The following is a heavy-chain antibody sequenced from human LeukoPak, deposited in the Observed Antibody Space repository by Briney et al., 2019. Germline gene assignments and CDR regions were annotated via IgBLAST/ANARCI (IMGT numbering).Heavy chain of an antibody. Sequence: GGSLRLSCAASGFTFSSYSMNWVRQAPGKGLEWVSSISSSSSYIYYADSVKGRFTISRDNAKNSLYLQMNSLRAEDTAVYYCARVRSNYQWVADYWGQGTLVTVSS. J-gene: IGHJ4*02. CDR3: ARVRSNYQWVADY. CDR2: ISSSSSYI. D-gene: IGHD4-11*01. V-gene: IGHV3-21*01. CDR1: GFTFSSYS.